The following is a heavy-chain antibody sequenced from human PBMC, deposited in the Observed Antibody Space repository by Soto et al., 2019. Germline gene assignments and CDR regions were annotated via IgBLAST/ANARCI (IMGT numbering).Heavy chain of an antibody. Sequence: SETLSLTCTVSGGSISSSSYYWGWIRQPPGKGLEWIGSIYYSGSTYYNPSLKSRVTISVDTSKNQFSLKLSSVTAADTAVYYCASPRGYCSGGSCYYFDYWGQGTLVTVSS. J-gene: IGHJ4*02. V-gene: IGHV4-39*07. D-gene: IGHD2-15*01. CDR2: IYYSGST. CDR1: GGSISSSSYY. CDR3: ASPRGYCSGGSCYYFDY.